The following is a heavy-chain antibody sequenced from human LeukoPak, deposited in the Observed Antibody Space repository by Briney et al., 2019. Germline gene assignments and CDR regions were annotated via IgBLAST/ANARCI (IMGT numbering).Heavy chain of an antibody. Sequence: PGGSLRLSCAASGFTFSSYGMNWVRQAPGKGLEWVSAISASGFSSYYADSVKGRFTISRDNSKNTLYLQMNSLRAEDTAVYYCAKSLTMAAAGHYYYYGLDVWGQGTTVTVSS. D-gene: IGHD6-13*01. V-gene: IGHV3-23*01. J-gene: IGHJ6*02. CDR3: AKSLTMAAAGHYYYYGLDV. CDR1: GFTFSSYG. CDR2: ISASGFSS.